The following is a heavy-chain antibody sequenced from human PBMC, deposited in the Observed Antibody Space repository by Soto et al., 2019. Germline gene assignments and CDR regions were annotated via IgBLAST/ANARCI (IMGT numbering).Heavy chain of an antibody. Sequence: QLQLQESGPGLVKPSETLSLTCTVSDYSRSTSRDYWGWVRQPPGKGLEWIGSIYSRGSSFNNPSLNSRVTISVDTSQNQFSLKLSSVTAADTAVYYCARTVLFDYYAMDVWGQGTTVTVSS. D-gene: IGHD2-8*01. V-gene: IGHV4-39*01. CDR3: ARTVLFDYYAMDV. CDR1: DYSRSTSRDY. J-gene: IGHJ6*02. CDR2: IYSRGSS.